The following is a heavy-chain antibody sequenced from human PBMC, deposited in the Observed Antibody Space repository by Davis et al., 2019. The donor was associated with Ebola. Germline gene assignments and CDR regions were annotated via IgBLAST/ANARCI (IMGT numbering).Heavy chain of an antibody. J-gene: IGHJ4*02. Sequence: SVKVSCKASGGTFSSYAISWVRQAPGQGLEWMGGIIPIFGTANYAQKFQGRVTITADESTSTAYMELSSLRSEDTAVYYCARRTLYGEGFDYWGQGTLVTVSS. CDR3: ARRTLYGEGFDY. CDR2: IIPIFGTA. CDR1: GGTFSSYA. D-gene: IGHD4-17*01. V-gene: IGHV1-69*13.